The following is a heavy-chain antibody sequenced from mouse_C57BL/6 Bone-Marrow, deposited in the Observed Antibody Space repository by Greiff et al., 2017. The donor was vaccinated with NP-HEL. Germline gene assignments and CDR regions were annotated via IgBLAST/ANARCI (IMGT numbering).Heavy chain of an antibody. J-gene: IGHJ3*01. CDR3: ARRDYGFAY. CDR2: IYPCDCST. D-gene: IGHD1-2*01. V-gene: IGHV1-85*01. CDR1: GYTFTSYD. Sequence: QVQLQQSGPELVKPGASVKLSCKASGYTFTSYDINRVKQRPGQGLEWVGWIYPCDCSTKYNEKFKGKATLTVDTSSSTAYMGLHSLTSEDSAVYFCARRDYGFAYWGQGTLVTVSA.